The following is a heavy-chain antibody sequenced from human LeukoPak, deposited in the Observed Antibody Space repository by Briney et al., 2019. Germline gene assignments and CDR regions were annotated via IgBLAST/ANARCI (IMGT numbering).Heavy chain of an antibody. CDR3: TRDLGSYYPFDY. J-gene: IGHJ4*02. V-gene: IGHV3-74*01. CDR1: GFTFSSYW. CDR2: INSDGSST. D-gene: IGHD1-26*01. Sequence: GGSLRLSCAASGFTFSSYWMHWVRQAPGKGLVWVSRINSDGSSTSYADSVKGRFTISRDNAKNTLYLQMNSLIAEDTAVYYCTRDLGSYYPFDYWGQGTLVTVSS.